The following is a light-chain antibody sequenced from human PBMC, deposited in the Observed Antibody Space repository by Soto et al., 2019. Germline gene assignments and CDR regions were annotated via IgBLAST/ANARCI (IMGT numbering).Light chain of an antibody. CDR1: SSDVGSYTR. Sequence: QSALTQPPSVSGSPGQSVTISCTGTSSDVGSYTRVSWYQQPPGTAPKLMIYEVSNRPSGVPDRVSGSKSGNTASLTISGLQAEDEADYYCSSYTSSSTYVVFGGGTQLTVL. CDR3: SSYTSSSTYVV. CDR2: EVS. J-gene: IGLJ2*01. V-gene: IGLV2-18*02.